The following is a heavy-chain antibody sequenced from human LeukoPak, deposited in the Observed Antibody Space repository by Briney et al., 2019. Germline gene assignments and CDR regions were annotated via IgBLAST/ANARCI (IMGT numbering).Heavy chain of an antibody. D-gene: IGHD3-9*01. V-gene: IGHV1-8*01. CDR3: ARGHDILTGYYSNWYFDL. J-gene: IGHJ2*01. CDR1: GYTFTSYD. Sequence: ASVKVSCKASGYTFTSYDINWVRQATGQGLEWMGWMNPNSGNTGYAQKFQGRVTMTRNTSISTAYMELSSLRSEDTAVYYCARGHDILTGYYSNWYFDLWGRGTLVTVSS. CDR2: MNPNSGNT.